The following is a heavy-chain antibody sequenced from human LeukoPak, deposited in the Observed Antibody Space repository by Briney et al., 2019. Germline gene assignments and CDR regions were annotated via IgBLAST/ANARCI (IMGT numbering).Heavy chain of an antibody. J-gene: IGHJ5*02. V-gene: IGHV4-59*11. CDR3: ARAGGIRTVYLDLDP. D-gene: IGHD1-14*01. CDR2: SYFSGST. Sequence: KPSETLSLTCTVSGASISTHYWSWIRQPPEKGPEWIGDSYFSGSTNYNPSLKSRATISGDTSKNQFSLNLRSVTAADTAVYYCARAGGIRTVYLDLDPWGRGTQVTVSS. CDR1: GASISTHY.